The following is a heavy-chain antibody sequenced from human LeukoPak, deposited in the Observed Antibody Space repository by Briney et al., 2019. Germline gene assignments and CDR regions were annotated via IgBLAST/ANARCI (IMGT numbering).Heavy chain of an antibody. J-gene: IGHJ3*01. V-gene: IGHV1-69*05. D-gene: IGHD5-18*01. CDR1: GGTFSSYA. Sequence: SVKVSCKASGGTFSSYAISWLRQAPGQGLEWMGGIIPIFGTANYAQKFQGRVTITTDESTSTAYMELSSLRSEDTAVYYCARVRIQLDAFDFWGQGTMVTVSS. CDR2: IIPIFGTA. CDR3: ARVRIQLDAFDF.